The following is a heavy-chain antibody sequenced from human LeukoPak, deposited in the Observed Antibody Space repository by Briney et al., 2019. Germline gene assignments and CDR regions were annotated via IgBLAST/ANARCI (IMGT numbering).Heavy chain of an antibody. D-gene: IGHD5/OR15-5a*01. V-gene: IGHV4-31*03. Sequence: SETLSLTCTVSGGSISSGGYYWSWIRQHPGKGLEWIGYIYYSGSTYYNPSLKSRVTISVDTSKNQFSLNLTSVTAADTAVYYCAGVAGVYGWFDPWGQGTLVTVSS. CDR3: AGVAGVYGWFDP. J-gene: IGHJ5*02. CDR1: GGSISSGGYY. CDR2: IYYSGST.